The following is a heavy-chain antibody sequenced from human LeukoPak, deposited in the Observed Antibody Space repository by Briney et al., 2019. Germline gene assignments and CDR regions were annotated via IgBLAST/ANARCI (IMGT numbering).Heavy chain of an antibody. J-gene: IGHJ3*02. CDR2: IGDSSRSI. CDR3: ARPRGRTTGTTEGAFDI. Sequence: GGSLRLSCAASGFTFSPYAMNWVRQAPGKGLEWVSSIGDSSRSIFYADSVKGRFTISRDNAKNSLYLQMNSLRAEDTAVYYCARPRGRTTGTTEGAFDIWGQGTMVTVSS. D-gene: IGHD1-1*01. V-gene: IGHV3-21*03. CDR1: GFTFSPYA.